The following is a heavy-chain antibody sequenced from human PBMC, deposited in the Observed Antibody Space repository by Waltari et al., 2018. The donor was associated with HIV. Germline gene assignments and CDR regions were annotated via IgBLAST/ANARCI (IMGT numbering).Heavy chain of an antibody. CDR3: ARAFMIRGTGAFDI. CDR1: GFTFSSYE. Sequence: EVQVVESGGGLVQPGGSLRLSCAASGFTFSSYEMNWVRQAPGKGLDWFSYSSSSGSTIYFADSVKGRFTMSRDNAKNALYLRMNSLRAEDTAVYYCARAFMIRGTGAFDIWGQGTMVTVSS. D-gene: IGHD3-10*01. V-gene: IGHV3-48*03. J-gene: IGHJ3*02. CDR2: SSSSGSTI.